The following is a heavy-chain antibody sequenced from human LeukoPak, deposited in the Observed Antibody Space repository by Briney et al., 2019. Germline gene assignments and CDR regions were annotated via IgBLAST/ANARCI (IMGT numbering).Heavy chain of an antibody. D-gene: IGHD5-18*01. J-gene: IGHJ4*02. Sequence: SVKVSCKASGGTFSSYAISWVRQAPRQGLEWMGGIIPIFGTANYAQKFQGRVTITADESTSTAYMELSSLRSEDTAVYYCASHMYNSYGSVYWGQGTLVTVSS. CDR1: GGTFSSYA. CDR2: IIPIFGTA. CDR3: ASHMYNSYGSVY. V-gene: IGHV1-69*13.